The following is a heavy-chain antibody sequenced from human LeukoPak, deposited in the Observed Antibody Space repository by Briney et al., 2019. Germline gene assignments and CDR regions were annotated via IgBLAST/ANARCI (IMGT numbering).Heavy chain of an antibody. D-gene: IGHD6-19*01. V-gene: IGHV4-4*02. CDR2: IYHSGST. CDR3: AESSGGDY. CDR1: GFTFSSYAM. Sequence: GSLRLSCAASGFTFSSYAMSWVRQAPGKGLEWIGEIYHSGSTNYNPSLKSRVTISVDKSKNQFSLKLSSVTAADTAVYYCAESSGGDYWGQGTLVTVSS. J-gene: IGHJ4*02.